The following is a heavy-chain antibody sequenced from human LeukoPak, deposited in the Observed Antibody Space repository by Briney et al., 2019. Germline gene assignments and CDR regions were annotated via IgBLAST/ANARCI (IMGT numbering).Heavy chain of an antibody. D-gene: IGHD6-13*01. V-gene: IGHV3-23*01. CDR3: ARHGSQRWQQLPYYFDY. J-gene: IGHJ4*02. Sequence: SCKASGGTFSSYAMSWVRQAPGKGLEWVSAISGSGGSTYYADSVKGRFTISRDNSKNTLYLQMNSLRAEDTAVYYCARHGSQRWQQLPYYFDYWGQGTLVTVSS. CDR1: GGTFSSYA. CDR2: ISGSGGST.